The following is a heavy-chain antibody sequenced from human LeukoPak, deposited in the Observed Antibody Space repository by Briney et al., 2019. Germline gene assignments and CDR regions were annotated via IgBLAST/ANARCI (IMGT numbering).Heavy chain of an antibody. J-gene: IGHJ4*02. Sequence: GASVKVSCKASGYTFTGYYMHWVRQAPGQGLEWMGWINPNSGGTNYAQKFQGRVTMTRDTSISTAYMELSRLRSDDTAVYYCARAHLKYSGYDSVAYWGQGTLVTVSS. CDR2: INPNSGGT. V-gene: IGHV1-2*02. CDR3: ARAHLKYSGYDSVAY. CDR1: GYTFTGYY. D-gene: IGHD5-12*01.